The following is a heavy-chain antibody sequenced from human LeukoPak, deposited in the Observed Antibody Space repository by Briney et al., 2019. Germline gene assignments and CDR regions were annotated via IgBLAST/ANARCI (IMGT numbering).Heavy chain of an antibody. CDR1: GGSISSGDYY. D-gene: IGHD2-2*01. CDR2: IYYSGST. CDR3: ARTGYCSSTSCRQIDAFDI. Sequence: PSQTLSLTCTVSGGSISSGDYYWSWIRQPPGKGLEWIGYIYYSGSTYYNPSLKSRVTISVDTSKNQFSLKLSSVTAADTAVYYCARTGYCSSTSCRQIDAFDIWGQGTVVTVSS. V-gene: IGHV4-30-4*01. J-gene: IGHJ3*02.